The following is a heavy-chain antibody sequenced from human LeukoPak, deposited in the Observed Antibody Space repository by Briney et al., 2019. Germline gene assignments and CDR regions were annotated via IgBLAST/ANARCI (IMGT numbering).Heavy chain of an antibody. J-gene: IGHJ4*02. CDR3: AREAVWYGSGRGQAPDCYFDY. CDR2: ISNDGSKK. D-gene: IGHD3-10*01. Sequence: GGSLRLSCAASGFTFSSYALHWVRQAPGKGLEWVADISNDGSKKYYGDSVKGRFTISRDNSKNTLYVQMNSLRAEDTAVYYCAREAVWYGSGRGQAPDCYFDYWGQGTLVTVSS. CDR1: GFTFSSYA. V-gene: IGHV3-30-3*01.